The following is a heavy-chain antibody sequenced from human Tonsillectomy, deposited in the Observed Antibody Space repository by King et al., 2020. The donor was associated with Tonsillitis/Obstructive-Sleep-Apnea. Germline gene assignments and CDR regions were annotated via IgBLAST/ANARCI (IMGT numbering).Heavy chain of an antibody. CDR1: GYSFTNYW. D-gene: IGHD1-7*01. V-gene: IGHV5-51*01. CDR3: ARRGLELRGTHFDY. CDR2: IYPGDSDT. Sequence: QLVQSGAEVKKPGKSLKISCKGSGYSFTNYWIGWVRQMPGKGLEWMGIIYPGDSDTRYSPSFQGQVTISADKSISTASLQWSSLQASDTAIYYCARRGLELRGTHFDYCGQGTLFTVSS. J-gene: IGHJ4*02.